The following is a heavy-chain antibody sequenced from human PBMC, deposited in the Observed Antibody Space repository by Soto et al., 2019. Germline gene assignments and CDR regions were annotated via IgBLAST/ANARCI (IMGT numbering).Heavy chain of an antibody. CDR1: GYSFTSYW. Sequence: PGESLKISCKGSGYSFTSYWIGWVRQMPGKGLERMGIIYPGDSDTRYSPSFQGQVTISADKSISTAYLQWSSLKASDTAMYYCAGLRGDCSGGSCYSGWFDPWGQGTLVTVSS. CDR2: IYPGDSDT. J-gene: IGHJ5*02. D-gene: IGHD2-15*01. CDR3: AGLRGDCSGGSCYSGWFDP. V-gene: IGHV5-51*01.